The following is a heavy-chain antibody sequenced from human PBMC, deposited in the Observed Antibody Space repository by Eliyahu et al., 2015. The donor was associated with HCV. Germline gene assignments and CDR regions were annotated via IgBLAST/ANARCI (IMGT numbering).Heavy chain of an antibody. CDR1: GGTFSSYA. CDR3: ARHVIVVPAAMSSPLFDY. J-gene: IGHJ4*02. V-gene: IGHV1-69*06. D-gene: IGHD2-2*01. Sequence: EVKKPGSSVKVSCKASGGTFSSYAISWVRQAPGQGLEWMGGXIPIFGTANYAQKFQGRVTITADKSTSTAYMELSSLRSEDTAVYYCARHVIVVPAAMSSPLFDYWGQGTLVTVSS. CDR2: XIPIFGTA.